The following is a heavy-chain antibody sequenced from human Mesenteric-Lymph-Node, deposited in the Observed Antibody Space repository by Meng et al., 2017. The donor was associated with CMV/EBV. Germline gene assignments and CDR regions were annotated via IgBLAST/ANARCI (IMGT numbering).Heavy chain of an antibody. CDR2: ISGNGETT. CDR3: AKDRAVVGPVVGYFDS. D-gene: IGHD6-13*01. CDR1: GFNFDNYA. V-gene: IGHV3-23*01. Sequence: GESLKISCAASGFNFDNYAMNWVRQAPGKGLEWVSVISGNGETTFYAESVKGRFTISRDNSKNTLYLQMDSLGAEDTAVYYCAKDRAVVGPVVGYFDSWGQGALVTVSS. J-gene: IGHJ4*02.